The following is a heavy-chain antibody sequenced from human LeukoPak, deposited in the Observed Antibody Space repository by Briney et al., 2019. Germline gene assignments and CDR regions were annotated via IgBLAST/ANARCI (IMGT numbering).Heavy chain of an antibody. CDR1: GYTFTSYY. CDR2: ISAYNGNT. Sequence: ASVKVSCTASGYTFTSYYMHWVRQAPGQGLEWMGWISAYNGNTNYAQKLQGRVTMTTDTSTSTAYMELRSLRSDDTAVYYCAFSKGYCSGGSCAGDYWGQGTLVTVSS. J-gene: IGHJ4*02. V-gene: IGHV1-18*04. CDR3: AFSKGYCSGGSCAGDY. D-gene: IGHD2-15*01.